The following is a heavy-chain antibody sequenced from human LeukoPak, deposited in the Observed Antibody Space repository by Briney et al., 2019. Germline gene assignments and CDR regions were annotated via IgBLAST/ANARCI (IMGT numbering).Heavy chain of an antibody. Sequence: SGTLSLTCAVYGGSFSGYYWSWIRQPPGKGLEWIGEINHSGSTNYNPSLKSRVTISVDTSKNQFSLKLSSVTAADTAVYYCARAHYYGSGSYYRLDYWGQGTLVTVSS. CDR1: GGSFSGYY. J-gene: IGHJ4*02. V-gene: IGHV4-34*01. CDR2: INHSGST. CDR3: ARAHYYGSGSYYRLDY. D-gene: IGHD3-10*01.